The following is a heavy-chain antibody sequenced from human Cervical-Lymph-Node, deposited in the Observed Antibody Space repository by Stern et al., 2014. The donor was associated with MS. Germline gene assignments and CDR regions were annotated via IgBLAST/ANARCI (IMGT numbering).Heavy chain of an antibody. CDR1: GFTFDDYA. Sequence: LVQSGGGLVQPGRSLRLSCAASGFTFDDYAMHWVRQAPGKGLEGGSGISWNSGRIGYADSVTGRFAISRDNAKNSLYLQMNSLRAEDTALYYCAYANRQFQLLSAFDYWGQGTLVTVSS. V-gene: IGHV3-9*01. CDR2: ISWNSGRI. J-gene: IGHJ4*02. CDR3: AYANRQFQLLSAFDY. D-gene: IGHD2-2*01.